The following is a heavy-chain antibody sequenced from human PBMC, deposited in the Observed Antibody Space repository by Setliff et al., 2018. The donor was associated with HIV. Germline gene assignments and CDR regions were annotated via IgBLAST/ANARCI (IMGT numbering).Heavy chain of an antibody. J-gene: IGHJ4*02. CDR3: AKTPSSGWYSLYLDY. Sequence: GGSLRLSCAASGFTFSYYGMHWVRQAPGKGLEWVAVIWYDGSNKYYADSVKGRFTISRDNSKNTLYLQMNSLRAEDTAVYYCAKTPSSGWYSLYLDYWGQGTLVTVSS. V-gene: IGHV3-33*06. CDR1: GFTFSYYG. D-gene: IGHD6-19*01. CDR2: IWYDGSNK.